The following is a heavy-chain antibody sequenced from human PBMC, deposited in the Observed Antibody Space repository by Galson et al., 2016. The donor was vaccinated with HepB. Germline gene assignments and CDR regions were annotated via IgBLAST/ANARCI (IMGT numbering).Heavy chain of an antibody. D-gene: IGHD3-16*01. CDR3: AHWIDYPRTCHH. V-gene: IGHV2-5*02. J-gene: IGHJ5*02. CDR2: IYWDDDK. Sequence: PALVKPTQTLTLTCTFSGFSLRTTGVGVGWIRQPPGKALEWLGFIYWDDDKRYSPSLKRRLTITKDTSKNQVVLTMANMDPVDTATYYCAHWIDYPRTCHHWGQGFLVTVSS. CDR1: GFSLRTTGVG.